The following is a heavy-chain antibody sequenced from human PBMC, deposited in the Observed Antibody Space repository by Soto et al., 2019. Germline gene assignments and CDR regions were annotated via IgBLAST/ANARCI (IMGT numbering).Heavy chain of an antibody. CDR1: GGSISSYY. Sequence: SETLSLTCTVSGGSISSYYWSWIRQPPGKGLEWIGYIYYSGSTNYNPSLRSRVTISVDTSKNQFSLKLSSVTAADTAVYYCASSLFWYYDSSGEKDNAFDIWGQGTMVTVSS. J-gene: IGHJ3*02. CDR2: IYYSGST. V-gene: IGHV4-59*01. CDR3: ASSLFWYYDSSGEKDNAFDI. D-gene: IGHD3-22*01.